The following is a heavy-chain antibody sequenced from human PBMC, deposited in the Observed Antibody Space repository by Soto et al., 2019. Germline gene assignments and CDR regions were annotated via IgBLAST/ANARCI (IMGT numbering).Heavy chain of an antibody. CDR2: MNPNSGNT. J-gene: IGHJ5*02. CDR1: GYTFTSYD. D-gene: IGHD3-3*01. Sequence: ASVKVSCKASGYTFTSYDINWVRQATGQGLERMGWMNPNSGNTGYAQKFQGRDTMTRNTSISTAYMELSSLRSEDTAVYYCARDRMYYVFWSGSGWFWFDPWGQGTLVTVSS. V-gene: IGHV1-8*01. CDR3: ARDRMYYVFWSGSGWFWFDP.